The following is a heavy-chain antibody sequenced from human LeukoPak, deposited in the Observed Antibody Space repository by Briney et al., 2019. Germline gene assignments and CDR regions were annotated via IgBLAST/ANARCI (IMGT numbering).Heavy chain of an antibody. CDR3: ARIDYSVDY. J-gene: IGHJ4*02. Sequence: SVTVSCKASGGTFSSYAISWVRQAPGQGLEWMGRIIPILGIANYAQKFQGRVTITADKSTSTAYMELSSLRSEDTAVDYCARIDYSVDYWGQGTLVTVSS. CDR2: IIPILGIA. V-gene: IGHV1-69*04. CDR1: GGTFSSYA. D-gene: IGHD4-11*01.